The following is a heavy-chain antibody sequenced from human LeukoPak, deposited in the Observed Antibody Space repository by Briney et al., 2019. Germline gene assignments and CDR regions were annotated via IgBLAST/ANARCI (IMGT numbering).Heavy chain of an antibody. D-gene: IGHD5-18*01. V-gene: IGHV3-21*01. Sequence: GGSLRLSCAASGFTFNKYNMNWVRQAPGKGLEWVSSISTSSSYIYYADSVKGRFTVSRDNAKKSLFLQMNSLRAEDTAVYYCARALPHRRLMDTTMEQHWFDPWGQGTLVTVSS. CDR2: ISTSSSYI. CDR1: GFTFNKYN. J-gene: IGHJ5*02. CDR3: ARALPHRRLMDTTMEQHWFDP.